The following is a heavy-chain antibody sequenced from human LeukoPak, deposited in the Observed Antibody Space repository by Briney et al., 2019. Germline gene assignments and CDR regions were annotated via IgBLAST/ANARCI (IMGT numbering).Heavy chain of an antibody. J-gene: IGHJ4*02. Sequence: GRSLRLSCAASGFTFDDYAMYWVRQAPGKGLEWVSGISWNSGSIGYADSVKGRFTISRDNAKNSLYLQMNSLRAEDTALYYCAKEGSSWRYFDYWGQGTLVTVSS. CDR3: AKEGSSWRYFDY. CDR2: ISWNSGSI. V-gene: IGHV3-9*01. D-gene: IGHD6-13*01. CDR1: GFTFDDYA.